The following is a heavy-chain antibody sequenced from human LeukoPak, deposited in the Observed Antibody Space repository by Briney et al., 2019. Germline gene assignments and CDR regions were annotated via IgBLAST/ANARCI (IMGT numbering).Heavy chain of an antibody. V-gene: IGHV1-18*01. CDR2: ISAYNGNT. CDR1: GYTFTSYG. Sequence: GASVKVSCKASGYTFTSYGISWVRQAPGQGLEWMGWISAYNGNTNYAQKLQGRVTMTRDTSISTAYMELSRLRSDDTAVYYCARDPQRSYYYYGMDVWGQGTTVTVSS. D-gene: IGHD1-1*01. CDR3: ARDPQRSYYYYGMDV. J-gene: IGHJ6*02.